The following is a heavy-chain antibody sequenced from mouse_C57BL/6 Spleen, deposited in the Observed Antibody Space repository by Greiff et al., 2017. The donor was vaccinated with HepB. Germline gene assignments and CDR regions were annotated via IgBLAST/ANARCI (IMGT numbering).Heavy chain of an antibody. Sequence: EVQGVESGGGLVQPGGSLKLSCAASGFTFSDYYMYWVRQTPEKRLEWVAYISNGGGSTYYPATVKGRFTISRDNAKNTLYLQMSRLKSEDTAMYYCAREDYYGSRGAYWGQGTLVTVSA. CDR2: ISNGGGST. J-gene: IGHJ3*01. CDR3: AREDYYGSRGAY. D-gene: IGHD1-1*01. V-gene: IGHV5-12*01. CDR1: GFTFSDYY.